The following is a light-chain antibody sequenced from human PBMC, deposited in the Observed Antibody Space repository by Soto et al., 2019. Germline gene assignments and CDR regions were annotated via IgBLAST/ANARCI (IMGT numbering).Light chain of an antibody. CDR1: SSDVGGYKY. V-gene: IGLV2-8*01. CDR3: SSYAGINNLVV. CDR2: EVN. Sequence: QSALTQPPSASGSPGQSVTISCTGTSSDVGGYKYVSWYQQHPGKAPKLMIFEVNKRPSGVPDRFSGSKSGNTASLTVSGLQAEDESDYYCSSYAGINNLVVFGTGTKVTVL. J-gene: IGLJ1*01.